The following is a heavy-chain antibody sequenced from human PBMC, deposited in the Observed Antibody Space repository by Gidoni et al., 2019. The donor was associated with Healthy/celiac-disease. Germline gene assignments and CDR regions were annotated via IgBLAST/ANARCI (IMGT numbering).Heavy chain of an antibody. Sequence: EVQLVESGGGLVQPGRSLRLSCAASGFTFDDYAMHWVRQAPGKGLEWVSGISWNSGSIGYADSVKGRFTISRDNAKNSLYLQMNSLRAEDTALYYCAKDIATQPHRIAVAGTLAFDIWGQGTMVTVSS. CDR1: GFTFDDYA. J-gene: IGHJ3*02. V-gene: IGHV3-9*01. CDR2: ISWNSGSI. D-gene: IGHD6-19*01. CDR3: AKDIATQPHRIAVAGTLAFDI.